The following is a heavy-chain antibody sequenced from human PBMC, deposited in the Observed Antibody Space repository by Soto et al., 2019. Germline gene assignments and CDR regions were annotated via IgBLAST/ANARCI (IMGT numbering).Heavy chain of an antibody. CDR3: ARDFFDSSDYTTNWFDP. CDR1: GDSISNSRFY. D-gene: IGHD3-22*01. CDR2: IYHTGNA. J-gene: IGHJ5*02. V-gene: IGHV4-39*01. Sequence: SETLSLTCSVSGDSISNSRFYWAWIRQPPGEGLEWIGSIYHTGNAYYNPSLKSRVTISVDTSKNQFSLKLTSVTAADAALYYCARDFFDSSDYTTNWFDPWGQGTLVT.